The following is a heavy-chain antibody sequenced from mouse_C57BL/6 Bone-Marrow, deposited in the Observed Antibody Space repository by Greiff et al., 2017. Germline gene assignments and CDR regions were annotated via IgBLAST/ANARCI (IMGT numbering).Heavy chain of an antibody. Sequence: VQLQQPGAELVMPGASVKLSCKASGYTFTSYWMHWVKQRPGQGLEWIGEIDPSDSYTNYNQKFKGKSTLTVDKSSSTAYMQLSRLTSEDSAVYYCARWLLLWYFDVWGTGTTVTVSS. V-gene: IGHV1-69*01. D-gene: IGHD2-3*01. CDR3: ARWLLLWYFDV. J-gene: IGHJ1*03. CDR1: GYTFTSYW. CDR2: IDPSDSYT.